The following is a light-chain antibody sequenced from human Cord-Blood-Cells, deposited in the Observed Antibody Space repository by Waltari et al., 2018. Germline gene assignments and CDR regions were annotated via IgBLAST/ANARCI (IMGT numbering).Light chain of an antibody. CDR1: QSVLYSSNNKNY. CDR2: WAS. CDR3: QQYYSTPFT. J-gene: IGKJ3*01. Sequence: IVLSQCPDSLAVALGERATINCKSSQSVLYSSNNKNYLAWYQQKPGQPPKLLIYWASTRESGVPDRFSGSGSGTDFTLTISSLQAEDVAVYYCQQYYSTPFTFGPGTKVDIK. V-gene: IGKV4-1*01.